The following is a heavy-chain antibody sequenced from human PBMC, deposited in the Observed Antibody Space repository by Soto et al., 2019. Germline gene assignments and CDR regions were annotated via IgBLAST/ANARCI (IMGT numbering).Heavy chain of an antibody. CDR3: GIDPLPIAVRGTEVSY. D-gene: IGHD6-19*01. CDR2: ITTYNGNT. J-gene: IGHJ4*02. CDR1: GYTFTNYA. V-gene: IGHV1-18*01. Sequence: QVQLVQSGAEVKKPGASVRISCKTSGYTFTNYALSWLRQSPGQGLEWMGWITTYNGNTYYAHKFQGRVTMTKYTSTSNAYMEPRGLRSDDTAVYYCGIDPLPIAVRGTEVSYWGKGPLVTVSS.